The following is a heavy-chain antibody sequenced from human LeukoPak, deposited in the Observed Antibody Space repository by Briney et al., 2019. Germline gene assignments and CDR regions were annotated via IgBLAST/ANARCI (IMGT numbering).Heavy chain of an antibody. V-gene: IGHV4-39*07. J-gene: IGHJ3*02. D-gene: IGHD4-17*01. CDR2: IYYSGST. Sequence: SETLSLTCAVSGGSISSSSYYWGWIRQPPGKGLEWIGSIYYSGSTYYNPSLKSRVTISVDTSKNQFSLKLSSVTAADTAVYYCAGPPATVTTGGDAFDIWGQGTMVTVSS. CDR1: GGSISSSSYY. CDR3: AGPPATVTTGGDAFDI.